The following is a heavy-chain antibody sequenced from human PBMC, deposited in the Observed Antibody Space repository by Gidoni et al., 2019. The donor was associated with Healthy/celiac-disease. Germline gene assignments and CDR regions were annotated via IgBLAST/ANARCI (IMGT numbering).Heavy chain of an antibody. CDR3: AHLNSYIGIGAFDI. D-gene: IGHD1-26*01. V-gene: IGHV2-5*01. J-gene: IGHJ3*02. CDR2: IYWNDDK. CDR1: GFSLSTSGVG. Sequence: QITLKASGPTPVKPTQTLTLTCTFSGFSLSTSGVGVGWIRQPPGKALELLALIYWNDDKRYSPSLTSRLTISKDTSKNQVVLTMTNMDPVDTATYYCAHLNSYIGIGAFDIWGQGTMVTVSS.